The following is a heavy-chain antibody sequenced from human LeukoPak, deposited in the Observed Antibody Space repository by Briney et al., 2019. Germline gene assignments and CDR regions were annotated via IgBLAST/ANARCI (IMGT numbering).Heavy chain of an antibody. CDR3: ARGLDSFDY. CDR1: GYTFTSYG. CDR2: INPNSGGT. Sequence: GASVKVSCKASGYTFTSYGISWVRQAPGQGLEWMGWINPNSGGTNYAQKFQGWVTMTRDTSISTAYMELSRLRSDDTAVYYCARGLDSFDYWGQGTLVTVSS. V-gene: IGHV1-2*04. J-gene: IGHJ4*02.